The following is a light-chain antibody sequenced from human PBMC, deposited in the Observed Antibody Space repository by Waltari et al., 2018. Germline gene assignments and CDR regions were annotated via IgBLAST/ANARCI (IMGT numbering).Light chain of an antibody. J-gene: IGKJ1*01. CDR3: QQYYITPPT. CDR2: WAA. CDR1: QSVLSRSDSKNF. V-gene: IGKV4-1*01. Sequence: DIVMTQSPDSLAVSLGERATINCKSSQSVLSRSDSKNFLAWYQQKPGQSPKLLIHWAATRESGVPDRFSGSGSWTDFALTISTRQGEDVAVYYCQQYYITPPTFGQGTKVEIK.